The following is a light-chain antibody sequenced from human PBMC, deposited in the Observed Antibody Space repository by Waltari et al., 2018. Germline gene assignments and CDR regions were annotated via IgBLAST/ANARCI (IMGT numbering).Light chain of an antibody. CDR1: QRVSRT. CDR2: GAS. CDR3: QHYVTLPVT. V-gene: IGKV3-20*01. J-gene: IGKJ1*01. Sequence: IVLTQSPGTLSLSPGDRATLSCRASQRVSRTLAWYQQKHGQAPSLLIYGASIRATGIPDRFSGSGSGTDFSLTISRLEPEDFAVYYCQHYVTLPVTFGQGTKVEIK.